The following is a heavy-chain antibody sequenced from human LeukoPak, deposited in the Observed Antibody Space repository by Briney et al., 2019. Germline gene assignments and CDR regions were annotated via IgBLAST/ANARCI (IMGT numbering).Heavy chain of an antibody. V-gene: IGHV4-34*01. J-gene: IGHJ6*02. D-gene: IGHD4-11*01. CDR3: ARGLSNSDHYYYGMDV. CDR2: INHSGST. CDR1: GGSFSGYY. Sequence: SETLSLTCAVYGGSFSGYYWSWIRQPPGKGLEWIGEINHSGSTNYNPSLKSRVTISVDTSKNQFSLKLSSVTAADTAVYYCARGLSNSDHYYYGMDVWGQGTTVTVSS.